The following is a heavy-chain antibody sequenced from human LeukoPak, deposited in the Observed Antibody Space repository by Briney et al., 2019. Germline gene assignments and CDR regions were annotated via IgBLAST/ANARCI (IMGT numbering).Heavy chain of an antibody. J-gene: IGHJ4*02. CDR3: ARERYSSSWYIDY. V-gene: IGHV4-59*01. Sequence: SETLSLTCTVSGGSISSYYWSWIRQPPGEGLEWIGYIFYSGSTNYNPSLKSRVTISVDTSKNQFSLKPSSVTAADTAVYYCARERYSSSWYIDYWGQGTLVTVSS. D-gene: IGHD6-13*01. CDR1: GGSISSYY. CDR2: IFYSGST.